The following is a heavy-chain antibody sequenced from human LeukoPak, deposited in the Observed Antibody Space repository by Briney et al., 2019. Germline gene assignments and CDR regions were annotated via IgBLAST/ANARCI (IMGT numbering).Heavy chain of an antibody. CDR3: ARRRDLYSGSYYPFDY. CDR1: GYIFTGYY. CDR2: INPNSGDT. V-gene: IGHV1-2*02. D-gene: IGHD1-26*01. J-gene: IGHJ4*02. Sequence: ASVKVSCKASGYIFTGYYMHWVRQAPGQGLEWMGWINPNSGDTNYAQKFRGRVTMTRDTSISTAYLQWSSLKASDTAMYYCARRRDLYSGSYYPFDYWGQGTLVTVSS.